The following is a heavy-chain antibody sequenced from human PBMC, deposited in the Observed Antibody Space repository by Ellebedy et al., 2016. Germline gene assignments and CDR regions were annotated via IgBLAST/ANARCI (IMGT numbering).Heavy chain of an antibody. J-gene: IGHJ1*01. CDR1: GGSIGSFY. Sequence: SETLSLTXTISGGSIGSFYWSWIRQPPGKGLAWNGYIFYSGSTNYDPSLKSRVTISVDTSKNQFSLKLSSVTAADTAVYYCARASVLLGVEHWGQGTLVTVSS. V-gene: IGHV4-59*13. CDR3: ARASVLLGVEH. D-gene: IGHD3-10*01. CDR2: IFYSGST.